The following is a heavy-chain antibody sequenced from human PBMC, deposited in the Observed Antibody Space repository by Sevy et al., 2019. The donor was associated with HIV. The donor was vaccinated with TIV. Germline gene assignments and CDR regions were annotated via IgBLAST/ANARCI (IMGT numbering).Heavy chain of an antibody. Sequence: GGSLRLSCAASGFTFDDYAMLWVRQAPGKGLEWVSGISWNSGSIGYADSVKGRFFISRDNAKNSVYLQMYSLRAEDTALYYCAKSRTYSSGWYYFDYWGQGTLVTVSS. CDR1: GFTFDDYA. V-gene: IGHV3-9*01. J-gene: IGHJ4*02. CDR3: AKSRTYSSGWYYFDY. D-gene: IGHD6-19*01. CDR2: ISWNSGSI.